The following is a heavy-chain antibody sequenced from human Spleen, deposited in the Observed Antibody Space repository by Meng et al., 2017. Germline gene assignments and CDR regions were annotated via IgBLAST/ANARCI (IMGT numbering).Heavy chain of an antibody. Sequence: QVQLRQGGDGLLKPSETLPLTCVVFGGSFSDYYWSWIRHPPGKGLEWIGEINHSGSTNYNPSLESRATISVDTSQNNLSLKLSSVTAADSAVYYCARGPTTMAHDFDYWGQGTLVTVSS. J-gene: IGHJ4*02. CDR1: GGSFSDYY. CDR3: ARGPTTMAHDFDY. V-gene: IGHV4-34*01. D-gene: IGHD4-11*01. CDR2: INHSGST.